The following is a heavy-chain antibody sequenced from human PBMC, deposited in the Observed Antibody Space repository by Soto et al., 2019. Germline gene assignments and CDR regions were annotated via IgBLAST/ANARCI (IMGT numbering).Heavy chain of an antibody. J-gene: IGHJ5*02. Sequence: PSETLSLTCTVSGASISSNGYYWGWIRQPPGKGLEWIGSIFYSGTTHYNPSLRSRLSISVDTSKNVFSLKLSSLTAADTAIYYCARSEANYYDSSGPWGQGTLVTVSS. CDR2: IFYSGTT. CDR3: ARSEANYYDSSGP. D-gene: IGHD3-22*01. CDR1: GASISSNGYY. V-gene: IGHV4-39*02.